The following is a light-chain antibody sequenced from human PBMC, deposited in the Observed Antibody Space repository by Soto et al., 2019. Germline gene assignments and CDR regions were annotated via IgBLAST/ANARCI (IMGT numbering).Light chain of an antibody. V-gene: IGLV1-44*01. Sequence: QSVVTQPPSASGTPGQRVTISCSGSSSNIGSNTVNWYQQVPGTAPKLLIYANNKRPSGVSYRFSGSKSGTSASLAISGLQSEDEADYYCAPWDDRLNGWVFGGGTQLTVL. CDR3: APWDDRLNGWV. CDR1: SSNIGSNT. CDR2: ANN. J-gene: IGLJ3*02.